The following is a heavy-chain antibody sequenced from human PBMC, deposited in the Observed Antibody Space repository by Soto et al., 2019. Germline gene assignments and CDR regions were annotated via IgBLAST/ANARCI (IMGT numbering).Heavy chain of an antibody. CDR2: TYYRSRWYS. V-gene: IGHV6-1*01. J-gene: IGHJ6*02. D-gene: IGHD3-3*01. CDR1: GDTVSSNSVA. CDR3: ARSEDDSDYYYYGIDV. Sequence: SQTLSLTCVGSGDTVSSNSVAWNWVRQSPSRGLEWLGRTYYRSRWYSDYAVSVRSRIDINADTSKNQVSLQLNSVTPEDTAVYYCARSEDDSDYYYYGIDVWGQGTTVTVSS.